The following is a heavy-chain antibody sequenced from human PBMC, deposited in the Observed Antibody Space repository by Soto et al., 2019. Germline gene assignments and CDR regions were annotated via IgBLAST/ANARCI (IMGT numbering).Heavy chain of an antibody. CDR2: INPNSGGT. CDR3: ARGLWCGENWFDP. D-gene: IGHD3-10*01. J-gene: IGHJ5*02. V-gene: IGHV1-2*02. Sequence: ASVKVSCKASGYTFTGYYMHWVRQAPGQGLEWMGWINPNSGGTNYAQKFQGRVTMTMDTSISTAYMELSRLRSDDTAVYYCARGLWCGENWFDPWGQGTLVTVAS. CDR1: GYTFTGYY.